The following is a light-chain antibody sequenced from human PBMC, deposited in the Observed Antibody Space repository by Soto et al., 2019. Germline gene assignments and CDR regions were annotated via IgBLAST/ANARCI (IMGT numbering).Light chain of an antibody. Sequence: QSALTQPASVSGSPGQSITISCSGGTSDIGTYNYVSWYQHHPGKVPKVMIYEVSNRPSGVSNRFSGSKSGNTASLTVSGLQAEDEADYHCSSYGGNDWVFGGGTKLTVL. V-gene: IGLV2-14*01. CDR1: TSDIGTYNY. J-gene: IGLJ3*02. CDR3: SSYGGNDWV. CDR2: EVS.